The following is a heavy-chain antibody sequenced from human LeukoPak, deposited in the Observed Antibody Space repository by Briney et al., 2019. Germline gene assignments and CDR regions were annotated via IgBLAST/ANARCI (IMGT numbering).Heavy chain of an antibody. Sequence: SETLSLTCTVSGGSISSYYWSWIRQPPGKGLEWIAYIYYSGSTNYNPSLKSRVTISVDTSKNQFSLKLSSVTAADTAVYYCARRGNWYFDLWGRGTLVTVSS. CDR1: GGSISSYY. J-gene: IGHJ2*01. CDR3: ARRGNWYFDL. V-gene: IGHV4-59*08. D-gene: IGHD1-14*01. CDR2: IYYSGST.